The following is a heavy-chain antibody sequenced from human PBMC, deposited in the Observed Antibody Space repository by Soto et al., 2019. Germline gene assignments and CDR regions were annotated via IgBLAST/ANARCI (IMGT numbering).Heavy chain of an antibody. CDR2: IYSGGST. CDR1: GFTVSSNY. D-gene: IGHD3-3*01. CDR3: ASLRILEWFMDV. J-gene: IGHJ6*02. V-gene: IGHV3-53*01. Sequence: GGSLRLSCAASGFTVSSNYMSWVRQAPGKGLEWVSVIYSGGSTYYADSVKGRFTISRDNSKNTLYLQMNSLRAEDTAVYYCASLRILEWFMDVWGQGTTVTVSS.